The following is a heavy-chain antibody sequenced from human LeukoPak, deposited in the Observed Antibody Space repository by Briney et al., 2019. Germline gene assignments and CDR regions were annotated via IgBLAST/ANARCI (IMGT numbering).Heavy chain of an antibody. J-gene: IGHJ6*03. CDR3: ATRARYGYGHYYYYYYMDV. CDR1: GGTFSSYA. CDR2: IIPIFGTA. V-gene: IGHV1-69*05. Sequence: SVKVSCKASGGTFSSYAISWVRQAPGQGLEWMGGIIPIFGTANYAQKFQGRVTITTDESTSTAYMELSSLRSEDTAVYYCATRARYGYGHYYYYYYMDVWGKGTTVTVSS. D-gene: IGHD5-18*01.